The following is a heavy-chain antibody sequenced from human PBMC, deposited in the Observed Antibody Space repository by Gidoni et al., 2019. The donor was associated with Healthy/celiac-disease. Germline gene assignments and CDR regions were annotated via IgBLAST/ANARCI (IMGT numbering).Heavy chain of an antibody. CDR2: ISGSGGST. CDR3: AKEGPDRGWIGELLSFDY. D-gene: IGHD3-10*01. J-gene: IGHJ4*02. Sequence: EVQLLESGGGLVQTGGSLRLSCAASGFTFSSYAMSWVRKAPGKGLEWVSAISGSGGSTYYADSVKGRFTISRDNSKNTLYLQINSLRAEDTAVYYCAKEGPDRGWIGELLSFDYWGQGTLVTVSS. CDR1: GFTFSSYA. V-gene: IGHV3-23*01.